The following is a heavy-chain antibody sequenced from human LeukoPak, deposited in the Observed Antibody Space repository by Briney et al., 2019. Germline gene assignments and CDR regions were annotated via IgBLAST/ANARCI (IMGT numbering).Heavy chain of an antibody. J-gene: IGHJ4*02. CDR1: GFTFSSYS. D-gene: IGHD3-3*01. V-gene: IGHV3-7*01. Sequence: PGGSLRLSCAASGFTFSSYSMNWVRQAPGKGLEWVANIKEDGSEEYYVDSVKGRFTISRDNTKNSLYLQMHSLRAEDTAVYYCARDPLRRYDFWGQGTLVTVSS. CDR2: IKEDGSEE. CDR3: ARDPLRRYDF.